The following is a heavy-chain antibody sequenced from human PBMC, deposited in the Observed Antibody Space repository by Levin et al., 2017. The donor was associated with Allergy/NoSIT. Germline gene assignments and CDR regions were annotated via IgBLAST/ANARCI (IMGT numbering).Heavy chain of an antibody. V-gene: IGHV6-1*01. D-gene: IGHD6-19*01. CDR2: TYYRSKWHY. Sequence: SQTLSLTCAISGDPVSTYDGAWHWIRQSPSRGLEWLGRTYYRSKWHYDYAVSVRSRISINPDTSKNQFSLQLKSVTPEDTAVYYCARDPNYTGWYGFDFWGQRTLVTVSS. J-gene: IGHJ4*02. CDR3: ARDPNYTGWYGFDF. CDR1: GDPVSTYDGA.